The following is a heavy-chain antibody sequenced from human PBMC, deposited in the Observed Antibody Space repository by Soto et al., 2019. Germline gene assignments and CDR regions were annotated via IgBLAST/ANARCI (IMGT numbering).Heavy chain of an antibody. Sequence: SETLSLTCTVSGGSISSYYWSWIRQPPGKGLEWIGYIYYSGSTNYNPSLKSRVTISVDTSKNQFSLKLSSVTAADTAVYYCARRAGRYYDRKYYFDYWGQGTLVTVSS. V-gene: IGHV4-59*08. CDR2: IYYSGST. D-gene: IGHD3-22*01. CDR3: ARRAGRYYDRKYYFDY. CDR1: GGSISSYY. J-gene: IGHJ4*02.